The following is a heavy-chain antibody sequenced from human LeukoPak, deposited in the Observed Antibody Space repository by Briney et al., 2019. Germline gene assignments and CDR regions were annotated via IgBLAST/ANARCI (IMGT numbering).Heavy chain of an antibody. V-gene: IGHV1-8*01. CDR1: GYTFTSYD. D-gene: IGHD2-2*01. CDR2: MNPNSGNT. CDR3: ARVSSNTPILYDQGQNDAFDI. J-gene: IGHJ3*02. Sequence: ASVKVSCKASGYTFTSYDINWVRQATGQGLEWMGWMNPNSGNTGYAQKFQGRVTMTRNTSISTAYMELSSLRSEDTAVYYCARVSSNTPILYDQGQNDAFDIWGQGTLVTVSS.